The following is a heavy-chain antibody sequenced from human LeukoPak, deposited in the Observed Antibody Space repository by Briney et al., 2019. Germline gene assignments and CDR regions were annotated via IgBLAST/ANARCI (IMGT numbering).Heavy chain of an antibody. CDR2: FDPEDGET. CDR3: ATLCVGELRTYVYDAFDI. Sequence: ASVKVSCKVSGYTLTELSMHWVRQAPGKGLEWMGGFDPEDGETIYAQKFQGRVTMTEDTSTDTAYMELSSLRSEDTAVYYCATLCVGELRTYVYDAFDIWGQETMVTVSS. D-gene: IGHD1-26*01. V-gene: IGHV1-24*01. CDR1: GYTLTELS. J-gene: IGHJ3*02.